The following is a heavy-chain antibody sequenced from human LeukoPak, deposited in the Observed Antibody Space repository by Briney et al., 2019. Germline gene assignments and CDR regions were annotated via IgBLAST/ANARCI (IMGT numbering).Heavy chain of an antibody. CDR3: GRGRSGRYGFFYY. J-gene: IGHJ4*02. D-gene: IGHD3-10*01. Sequence: PGGSLRLSCAASGFTFSSYEMNWVRQAPGKGLVWVSRIDSDGSKIYYADSVKGRFTISRDNSKNTVYLQMNSLRAEDTAVYYCGRGRSGRYGFFYYWSLGNLVTVSS. CDR2: IDSDGSKI. CDR1: GFTFSSYE. V-gene: IGHV3-74*01.